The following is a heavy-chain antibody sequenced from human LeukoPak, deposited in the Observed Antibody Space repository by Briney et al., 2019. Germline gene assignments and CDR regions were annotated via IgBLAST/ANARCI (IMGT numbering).Heavy chain of an antibody. V-gene: IGHV3-21*01. CDR3: ARAHPITGTGGGVFDY. CDR2: ISSSSSYI. Sequence: PGGSLRLSCAASGFTFSSYSMNWVRQAPGKGLEWVSSISSSSSYIYYADSVKGRFTISRDNAKNSLYLQMNSLRAEDTAVYYCARAHPITGTGGGVFDYWGQGTLVTVSS. CDR1: GFTFSSYS. J-gene: IGHJ4*02. D-gene: IGHD1-20*01.